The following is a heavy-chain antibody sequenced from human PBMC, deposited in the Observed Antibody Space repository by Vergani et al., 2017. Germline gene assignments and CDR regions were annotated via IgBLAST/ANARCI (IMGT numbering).Heavy chain of an antibody. V-gene: IGHV4-39*07. CDR3: ASLATVTTYFDC. CDR1: GGSISSSTYS. J-gene: IGHJ4*02. CDR2: IYYSGST. D-gene: IGHD4-11*01. Sequence: QVQLQESGPGLVKPSETLSLTCTVSGGSISSSTYSWGWFRQPPGKGLEWIGSIYYSGSTYYNPSLKSRVTISVDTSKNQISLWLSSVTAADTAVYYCASLATVTTYFDCWGQGTLVAVSS.